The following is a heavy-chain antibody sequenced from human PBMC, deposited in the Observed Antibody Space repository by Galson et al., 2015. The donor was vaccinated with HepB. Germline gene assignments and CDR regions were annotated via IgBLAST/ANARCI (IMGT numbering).Heavy chain of an antibody. CDR3: SRDYYDSSQWDAFDI. Sequence: SLRLSCAASGFTFGDYAMSWFRQAPGKGLEWVGFIRSKAYGGTTEYAASVKGRFTISRDDSKSIAYLQMNSLKTEDTAVYYCSRDYYDSSQWDAFDIWGQGTMVTVSS. CDR2: IRSKAYGGTT. D-gene: IGHD3-22*01. J-gene: IGHJ3*02. V-gene: IGHV3-49*03. CDR1: GFTFGDYA.